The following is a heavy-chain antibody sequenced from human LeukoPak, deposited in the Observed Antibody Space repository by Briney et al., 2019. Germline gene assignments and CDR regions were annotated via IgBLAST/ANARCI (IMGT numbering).Heavy chain of an antibody. CDR2: INPSGGST. CDR1: GYTFTMYY. D-gene: IGHD6-13*01. Sequence: ASVKVSFKSSGYTFTMYYMHWVRQAPGQGLEWMGIINPSGGSTSYAQKFQGRVTMTRDTSTSTVYMELSSLRSEDTAVYYCARDWDIIAAAMGDLDYWGQGTLVTVSS. V-gene: IGHV1-46*01. J-gene: IGHJ4*02. CDR3: ARDWDIIAAAMGDLDY.